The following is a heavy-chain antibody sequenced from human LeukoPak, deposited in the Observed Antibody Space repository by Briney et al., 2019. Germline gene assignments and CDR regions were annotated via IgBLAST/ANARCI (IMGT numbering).Heavy chain of an antibody. Sequence: GGSLRLSCAASGFTFSSYAMSWVRQAPGKGLEWVAVISYDGSNKYYADSVKGRFTISRDNSKNTLYLQMNSLRAEDTAVYYCARGGLEWLPNGMDVWGQGTTVTVSS. CDR2: ISYDGSNK. CDR3: ARGGLEWLPNGMDV. D-gene: IGHD3-3*01. V-gene: IGHV3-30-3*01. J-gene: IGHJ6*02. CDR1: GFTFSSYA.